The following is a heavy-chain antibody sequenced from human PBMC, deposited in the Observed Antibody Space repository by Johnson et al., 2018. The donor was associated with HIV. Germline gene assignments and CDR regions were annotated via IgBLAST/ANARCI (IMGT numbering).Heavy chain of an antibody. D-gene: IGHD3-22*01. CDR3: VRDPVSHYYDSSGSLDDAFYI. Sequence: VQLVESGGGLVQPGGSLRLSCAASGFTFSSDWMSWVRQAPGKGLEWVANIKQDGREKYDGDSVKGRFTISSDTAKNSLYMQMNSLRAEDTAVYYCVRDPVSHYYDSSGSLDDAFYICGQGTMVTVSS. J-gene: IGHJ3*02. CDR2: IKQDGREK. V-gene: IGHV3-7*01. CDR1: GFTFSSDW.